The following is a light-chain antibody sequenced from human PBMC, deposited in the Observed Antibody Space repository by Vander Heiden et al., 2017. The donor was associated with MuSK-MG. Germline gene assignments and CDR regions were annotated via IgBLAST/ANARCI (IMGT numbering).Light chain of an antibody. CDR3: AAWDDSLSGPM. Sequence: QSVLTHPPSASGTPGQRVTISCSGSSYNIGSNYVYWYQQLPGTAPKLLIYSNNQRPAGVPDRFSGSKSGSSASMAISGLRSEDEADYYCAAWDDSLSGPMFGGGTKLTVL. CDR1: SYNIGSNY. CDR2: SNN. V-gene: IGLV1-47*02. J-gene: IGLJ3*02.